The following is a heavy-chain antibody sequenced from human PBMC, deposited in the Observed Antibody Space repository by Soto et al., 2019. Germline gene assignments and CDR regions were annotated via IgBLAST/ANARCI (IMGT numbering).Heavy chain of an antibody. CDR2: RYLGGNT. CDR3: VHMPAY. D-gene: IGHD2-2*01. Sequence: TSETLSLTCTAAGGSLIGSSCWGWIRQPPGKGLEWIGSRYLGGNTYYNPSLKSQLTISADMSANQFSLYLNSVTAADTAVYFCVHMPAYWGQGILVTVSS. CDR1: GGSLIGSSC. J-gene: IGHJ4*02. V-gene: IGHV4-39*01.